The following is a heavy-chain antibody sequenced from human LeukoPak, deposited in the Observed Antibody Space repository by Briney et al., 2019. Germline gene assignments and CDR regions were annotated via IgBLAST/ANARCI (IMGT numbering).Heavy chain of an antibody. Sequence: ASVKVSCKASGYTFTSYGISWVRQAPGQGLEWMGWISAYNGNTNYAQKLQGRVTMTTDTSTSTAYMELRSLRSDDTAVYYCARVTKYSGWYYFDYWGQGTLVTVSS. CDR3: ARVTKYSGWYYFDY. J-gene: IGHJ4*02. CDR1: GYTFTSYG. D-gene: IGHD6-19*01. V-gene: IGHV1-18*01. CDR2: ISAYNGNT.